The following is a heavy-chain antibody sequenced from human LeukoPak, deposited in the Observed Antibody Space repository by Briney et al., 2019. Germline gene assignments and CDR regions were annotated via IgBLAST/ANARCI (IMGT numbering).Heavy chain of an antibody. CDR1: GYTFTGHY. CDR3: ARDLGQSTDD. CDR2: INPSGGST. V-gene: IGHV1-46*01. Sequence: ASVKVSCKASGYTFTGHYMHWVRQAPGQGLEWMGIINPSGGSTSYAQKFQGRVTMTRDTSTSTVYMELSSLRSDDTAVYYCARDLGQSTDDWGQGTLVTVSS. D-gene: IGHD3-16*01. J-gene: IGHJ4*02.